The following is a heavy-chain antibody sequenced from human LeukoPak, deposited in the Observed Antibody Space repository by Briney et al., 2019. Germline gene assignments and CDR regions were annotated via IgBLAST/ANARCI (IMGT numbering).Heavy chain of an antibody. CDR1: GGSFSGYY. CDR2: INHSGST. Sequence: PSETLSLTCAVYGGSFSGYYWSWIRQPPGKGLEWIGEINHSGSTNYNPSLKSRVTISVDTSKNQFSLKLSSVTAADTAVYYCARGGDYSSSWGLFGYWGQGTLVTVSS. V-gene: IGHV4-34*01. CDR3: ARGGDYSSSWGLFGY. D-gene: IGHD6-6*01. J-gene: IGHJ4*02.